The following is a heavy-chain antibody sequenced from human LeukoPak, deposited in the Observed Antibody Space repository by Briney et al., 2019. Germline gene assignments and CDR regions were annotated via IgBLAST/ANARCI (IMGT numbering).Heavy chain of an antibody. J-gene: IGHJ6*03. D-gene: IGHD2-2*01. V-gene: IGHV3-30-3*01. CDR2: ISYDGSNK. CDR3: ARAAPVENVVVPVYYMDV. Sequence: GGSLRLSCAASGFNFSSYAMHWVRQAPGKGLEWVAVISYDGSNKYYADSVKGRFTISRDNAKNTLYLQMNSLRAEDTAVYYCARAAPVENVVVPVYYMDVWGKGATVTVSS. CDR1: GFNFSSYA.